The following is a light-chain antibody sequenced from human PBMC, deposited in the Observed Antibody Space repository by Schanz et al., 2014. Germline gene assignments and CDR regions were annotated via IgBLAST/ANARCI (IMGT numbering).Light chain of an antibody. Sequence: QSALTQPASVSGSPGQSITISCTGASSDLGGYNFVSWYQQHPGKAPKLMIYDISDRPSGVSNRFSGSKSGNTASLTISGLQAEDEADYYCSSYTSSNTLWVFGGGTKLTVL. CDR3: SSYTSSNTLWV. J-gene: IGLJ3*02. CDR2: DIS. CDR1: SSDLGGYNF. V-gene: IGLV2-14*03.